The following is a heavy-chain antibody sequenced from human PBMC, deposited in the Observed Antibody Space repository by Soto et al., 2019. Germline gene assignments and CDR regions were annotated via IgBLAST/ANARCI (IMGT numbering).Heavy chain of an antibody. J-gene: IGHJ6*02. CDR3: VRNWRYYGGDYYYGMDA. CDR1: GFSLNTGGVG. CDR2: IYWDDDE. Sequence: ITLKESGPPLVKPTQTLTLTCTFSGFSLNTGGVGVGWVRQPRGKAMEWLALIYWDDDERYRPSLRSRLNITKDTINNQVVLTMTNMDLEDTATYYCVRNWRYYGGDYYYGMDAWGQGTTVTVSS. D-gene: IGHD3-10*01. V-gene: IGHV2-5*02.